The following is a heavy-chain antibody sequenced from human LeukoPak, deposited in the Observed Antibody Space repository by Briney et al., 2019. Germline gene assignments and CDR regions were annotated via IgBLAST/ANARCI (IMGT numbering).Heavy chain of an antibody. D-gene: IGHD3-22*01. V-gene: IGHV1-46*01. Sequence: ASVKVSCTASGYTFTSYYMHWVRQAPEQGLDWMGIINPSGGSTSYAQKFQGRVTMTRDMSTSTVYMELSSLRSEDTAVYYCFGRGIVVAGGAAFDIWGQGTMVTVSS. CDR2: INPSGGST. CDR3: FGRGIVVAGGAAFDI. CDR1: GYTFTSYY. J-gene: IGHJ3*02.